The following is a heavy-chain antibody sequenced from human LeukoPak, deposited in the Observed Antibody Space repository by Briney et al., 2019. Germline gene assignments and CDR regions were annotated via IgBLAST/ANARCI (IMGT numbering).Heavy chain of an antibody. Sequence: GGSLRLSCAASGFTFSSYWMSWVRQAPGKGLEWVANIKQDGSEKYYVDSVKGRFTISRDNAKNSLYLQMNSLEAEDTAVYYCAREGRAYDILTGYYKWEYYFDYWGQGTLVTVSS. CDR3: AREGRAYDILTGYYKWEYYFDY. CDR1: GFTFSSYW. J-gene: IGHJ4*02. V-gene: IGHV3-7*03. D-gene: IGHD3-9*01. CDR2: IKQDGSEK.